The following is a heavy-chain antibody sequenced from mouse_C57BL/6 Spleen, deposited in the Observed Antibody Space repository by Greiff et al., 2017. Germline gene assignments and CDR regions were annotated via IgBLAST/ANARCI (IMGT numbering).Heavy chain of an antibody. V-gene: IGHV5-4*01. J-gene: IGHJ1*03. CDR2: ISDGGSYT. CDR3: ARESLMTTVVGYFDV. CDR1: GFTFSSYA. D-gene: IGHD1-1*01. Sequence: EVKLQESGGGLVKPGGSLKLSCAASGFTFSSYAMSWVRQTPEKRLEWVATISDGGSYTYYPDNVKGRFTISRDNAKNNLYLQMSHLKSEDTAMYYCARESLMTTVVGYFDVWGTGTTVTVSS.